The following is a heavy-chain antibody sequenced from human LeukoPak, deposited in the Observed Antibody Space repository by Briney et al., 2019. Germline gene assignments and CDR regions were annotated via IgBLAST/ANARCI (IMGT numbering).Heavy chain of an antibody. V-gene: IGHV1-69*01. CDR1: GGTFSSYA. Sequence: GASVKVSCKASGGTFSSYAISWVRQAPGQGLEWMGGSIPIFGTANYAQKFQGRVTITADESTSTAYMELSSLRSEDTAVYYCAREGGSIFGVVNVLFDYWGQGTLVPVSS. J-gene: IGHJ4*02. CDR2: SIPIFGTA. D-gene: IGHD3-3*01. CDR3: AREGGSIFGVVNVLFDY.